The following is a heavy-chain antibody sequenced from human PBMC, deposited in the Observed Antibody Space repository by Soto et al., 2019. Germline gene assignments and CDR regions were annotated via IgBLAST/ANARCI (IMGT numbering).Heavy chain of an antibody. CDR3: ANAIDGDLVDYYYGMDV. V-gene: IGHV3-30*18. J-gene: IGHJ6*02. D-gene: IGHD4-17*01. CDR2: ISYDGSNK. CDR1: GFTFSSYG. Sequence: GGSLRLSCAASGFTFSSYGMHWVRQAPGKGLEWVAVISYDGSNKYYADSVKGRFTISRDNSKNTLYLQINSLRAEDTAVYYCANAIDGDLVDYYYGMDVWGQGTTVTVSS.